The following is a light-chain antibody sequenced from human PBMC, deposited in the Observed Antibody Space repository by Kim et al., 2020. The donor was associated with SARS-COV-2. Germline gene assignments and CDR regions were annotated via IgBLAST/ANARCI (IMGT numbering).Light chain of an antibody. CDR3: NSRDSSGNQV. CDR2: GKN. CDR1: SLRSYY. J-gene: IGLJ3*02. Sequence: VALGQTVRITCQGDSLRSYYASWYQQKPGQAPVLVIYGKNNRPSGIPDRFSGSSSGNTASLTITGAQAEDEADYYCNSRDSSGNQVFGGGTKVTVL. V-gene: IGLV3-19*01.